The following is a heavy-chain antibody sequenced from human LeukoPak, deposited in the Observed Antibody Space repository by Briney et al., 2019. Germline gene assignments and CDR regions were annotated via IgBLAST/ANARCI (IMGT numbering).Heavy chain of an antibody. CDR1: GFTFSSYA. D-gene: IGHD3-10*01. CDR2: ISGSGGST. CDR3: AKVGRATITMVREGSFDP. J-gene: IGHJ5*02. Sequence: GGSLRLSCAASGFTFSSYAMSWVRQAPGKGLEWVSAISGSGGSTYYADSVKGRFTISRDNSKNTLYLQMNSLRAEDTAVYYCAKVGRATITMVREGSFDPWGQGTLVTVSS. V-gene: IGHV3-23*01.